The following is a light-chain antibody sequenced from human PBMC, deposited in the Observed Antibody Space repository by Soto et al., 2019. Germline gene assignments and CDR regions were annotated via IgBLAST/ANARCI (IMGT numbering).Light chain of an antibody. Sequence: QSVLIQSPSASGTPGQRVTISCSGSSSNIATNYVYWYQQLPGTAPKLLIFRNNQRPSGVPDRFSGSKSGTSASLAISGLRSEDEADYYCAAWDDSLSGRGVFGTGTKLTVL. CDR3: AAWDDSLSGRGV. J-gene: IGLJ1*01. CDR2: RNN. V-gene: IGLV1-47*01. CDR1: SSNIATNY.